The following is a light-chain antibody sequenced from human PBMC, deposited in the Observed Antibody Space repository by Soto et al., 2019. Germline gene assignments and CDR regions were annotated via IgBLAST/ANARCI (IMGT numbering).Light chain of an antibody. Sequence: EIVLTQSPGTLSLSPGERATLSCRASQSVTSNNLAWYQQKPGQAPRLLIYGASSRATGIPDRFSGSGSGTDFTLTISRLEPEDFAVYYCQHYVSPPITIGQRTRLEI. CDR2: GAS. CDR1: QSVTSNN. V-gene: IGKV3-20*01. J-gene: IGKJ5*01. CDR3: QHYVSPPIT.